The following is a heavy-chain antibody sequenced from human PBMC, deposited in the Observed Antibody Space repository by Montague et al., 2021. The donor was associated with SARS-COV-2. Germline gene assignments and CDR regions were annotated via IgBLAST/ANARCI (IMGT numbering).Heavy chain of an antibody. CDR3: ASAPRYSFGFWAY. D-gene: IGHD5-12*01. V-gene: IGHV4-34*01. CDR1: GASSSNYY. Sequence: SETLSLTCAVYGASSSNYYWSWIRQSPGKGLEWVGEINHSGYTDYNPSXGGRLTISLDSSKKQFSLKMTSVTAADTAIYYCASAPRYSFGFWAYWGQGTLGSVSS. CDR2: INHSGYT. J-gene: IGHJ4*02.